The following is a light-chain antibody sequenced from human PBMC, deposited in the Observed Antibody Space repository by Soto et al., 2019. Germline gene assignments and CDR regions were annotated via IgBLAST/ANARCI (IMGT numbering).Light chain of an antibody. Sequence: EIVMTQSPATLSVSPGERATLSCRASQSLSGNLAWYQQKPGQAPRLLIYGASTWATGIPARFSGSGSGTEFTLTISSLQSEDFAVYYCQQYNNWPLPFGGGTNVELK. CDR1: QSLSGN. CDR2: GAS. V-gene: IGKV3-15*01. J-gene: IGKJ4*01. CDR3: QQYNNWPLP.